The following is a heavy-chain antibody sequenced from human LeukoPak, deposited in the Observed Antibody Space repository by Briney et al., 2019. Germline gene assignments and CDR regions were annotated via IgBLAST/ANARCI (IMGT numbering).Heavy chain of an antibody. J-gene: IGHJ4*02. CDR1: TFTFSRYW. V-gene: IGHV3-74*01. CDR3: ARDGNYYDSSGPADY. Sequence: PGGSLTLSCAASTFTFSRYWMHWVRQAPGKGLVWVSRINSDGISTSYADSVKGRFTISRDNAKNTLYLQMNSMRAEDTAVYYCARDGNYYDSSGPADYWGQGTLVTVSS. D-gene: IGHD3-22*01. CDR2: INSDGIST.